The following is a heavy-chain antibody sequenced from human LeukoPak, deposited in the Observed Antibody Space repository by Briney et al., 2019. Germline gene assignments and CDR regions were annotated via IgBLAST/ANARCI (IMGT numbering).Heavy chain of an antibody. Sequence: PGGSLRLSCAASGFTFSSYWMHWVRQAPGKGLVWVSRINSDGSSTSYADSVKGRFTISRDNAKNTLYLQMNSLRAKDTAVYYCARGDGYNAEFDYWGQGTLVTVSS. CDR3: ARGDGYNAEFDY. V-gene: IGHV3-74*01. CDR2: INSDGSST. CDR1: GFTFSSYW. D-gene: IGHD5-24*01. J-gene: IGHJ4*02.